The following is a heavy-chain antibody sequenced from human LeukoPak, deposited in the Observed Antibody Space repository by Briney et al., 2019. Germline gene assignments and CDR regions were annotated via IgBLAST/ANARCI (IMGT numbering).Heavy chain of an antibody. CDR2: IKQDGSEK. CDR3: ARGPLPYYFDY. V-gene: IGHV3-7*01. J-gene: IGHJ4*02. Sequence: GGSLRLSCAVSGLTLSNVWMNWVRQAPGKGLEWVANIKQDGSEKYYVDSVKGRFTISRDNAKNSLYLQMNSLRAEDTAVYYCARGPLPYYFDYWGQGTLVTVSS. CDR1: GLTLSNVW.